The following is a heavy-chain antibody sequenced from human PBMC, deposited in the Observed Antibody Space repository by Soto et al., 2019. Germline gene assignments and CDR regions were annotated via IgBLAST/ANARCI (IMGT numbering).Heavy chain of an antibody. CDR1: GGSISSSNW. V-gene: IGHV4-4*02. J-gene: IGHJ6*02. Sequence: SETLSLTCAVSGGSISSSNWWSWVRQPPGKGLEWIGEIYHSGSTNYNPSLKSRVTISVDKSKNQFSLKLSSVTAADTAVYYCARSGGSCRHGFGCYYYGMDVWGQGTTVTVSS. CDR2: IYHSGST. CDR3: ARSGGSCRHGFGCYYYGMDV. D-gene: IGHD2-15*01.